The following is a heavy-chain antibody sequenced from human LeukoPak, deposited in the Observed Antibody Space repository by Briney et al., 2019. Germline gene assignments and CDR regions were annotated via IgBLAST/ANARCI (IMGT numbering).Heavy chain of an antibody. CDR1: GGSIRSNHYY. J-gene: IGHJ5*02. V-gene: IGHV4-39*01. Sequence: PSETLSLTCTVSGGSIRSNHYYWDWIRQPPGKGLEWIGNIYYSGSTYYNPSLKSRVTISVDTSKNQFSLKLSSVTAADTAVYHCARHSTVVGMGWFDPWGQGTLVTVSS. D-gene: IGHD2-21*01. CDR2: IYYSGST. CDR3: ARHSTVVGMGWFDP.